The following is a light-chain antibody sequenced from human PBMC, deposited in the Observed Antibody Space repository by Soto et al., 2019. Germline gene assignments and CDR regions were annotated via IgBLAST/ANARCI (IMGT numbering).Light chain of an antibody. V-gene: IGKV1-39*01. CDR1: QTISSY. J-gene: IGKJ4*01. CDR2: AAS. Sequence: DIQMTQSPSSLSASVGDRVTITCRESQTISSYLNWYQQRPGKAPKLLIYAASSLQSGVPSRFSGSGSGTDFSLTISDLQPEDFASYYCQQSFSNPLTFGGGTKVEIK. CDR3: QQSFSNPLT.